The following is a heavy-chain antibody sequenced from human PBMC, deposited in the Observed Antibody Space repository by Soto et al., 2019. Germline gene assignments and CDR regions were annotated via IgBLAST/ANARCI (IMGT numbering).Heavy chain of an antibody. CDR2: INTYNGNT. V-gene: IGHV1-18*01. CDR3: ARDLLYSTRSTVRFDI. CDR1: GYTFTNYG. D-gene: IGHD6-13*01. Sequence: VQLVQSGVEVKKPGASVKVSCKASGYTFTNYGISWVRQAPGQGLEWMGWINTYNGNTNNAQKGQGRVTMTTETSTSTANMELRSLRSDDTAVYYCARDLLYSTRSTVRFDIWGQGTMLTVSS. J-gene: IGHJ3*02.